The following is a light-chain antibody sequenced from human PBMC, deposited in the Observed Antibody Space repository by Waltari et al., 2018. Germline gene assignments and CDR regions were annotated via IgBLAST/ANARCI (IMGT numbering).Light chain of an antibody. Sequence: QSALTQPASVSGSPGQSITISCTGTSSDVGGYSFVSCYQQHPGKAPKLRIYDVSKRTSGISNSLSGSKSGNTASLTISGLQTEDEAEYFCSTYTTSSALLFGGGTRLTVL. CDR1: SSDVGGYSF. J-gene: IGLJ3*02. CDR2: DVS. CDR3: STYTTSSALL. V-gene: IGLV2-14*03.